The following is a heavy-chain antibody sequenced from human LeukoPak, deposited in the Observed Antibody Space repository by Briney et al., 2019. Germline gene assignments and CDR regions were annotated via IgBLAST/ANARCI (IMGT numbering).Heavy chain of an antibody. CDR3: AKDRDLAS. CDR1: GFTFTTYG. Sequence: PGGSLRLSCVVSGFTFTTYGMHWVRQAPGKGLEWVAFIRSDGNNKYYADSVEGRFTISRDNSKNTLFLQMNSLRPEDTAVYYCAKDRDLASWGQGTLVTVSS. J-gene: IGHJ5*02. CDR2: IRSDGNNK. V-gene: IGHV3-30*02.